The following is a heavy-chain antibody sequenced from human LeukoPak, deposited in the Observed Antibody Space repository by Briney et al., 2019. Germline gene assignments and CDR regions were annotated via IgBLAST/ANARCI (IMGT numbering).Heavy chain of an antibody. D-gene: IGHD3-10*01. J-gene: IGHJ6*02. V-gene: IGHV1-8*01. CDR3: AREVLLWFGEGYYYYYGMNV. Sequence: ASVTVSCTASGYTFTSYDINWVRQATGQGLEWMGWMNPNSGNTGYAQKFQGRVTMTRNTSISTAYMELSSLRSEDTAVYYCAREVLLWFGEGYYYYYGMNVWGQGTTVTVSS. CDR2: MNPNSGNT. CDR1: GYTFTSYD.